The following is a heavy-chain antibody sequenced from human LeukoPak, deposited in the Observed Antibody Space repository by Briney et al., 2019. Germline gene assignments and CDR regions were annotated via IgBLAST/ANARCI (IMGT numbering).Heavy chain of an antibody. J-gene: IGHJ4*02. D-gene: IGHD3-10*01. Sequence: SETLSLTCTVSGGSISSYYWSWIRQPPGKGLEWIGYIYYSGSTNYNPSLKSRVTISVDTSKNQFSLKLSSVTAADTAVYYCARGWFGELKGVLFDYWGQGTLVTVS. V-gene: IGHV4-59*01. CDR1: GGSISSYY. CDR2: IYYSGST. CDR3: ARGWFGELKGVLFDY.